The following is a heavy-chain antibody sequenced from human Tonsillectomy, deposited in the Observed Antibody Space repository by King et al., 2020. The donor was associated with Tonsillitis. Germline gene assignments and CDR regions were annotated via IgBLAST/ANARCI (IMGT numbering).Heavy chain of an antibody. Sequence: QLVQSGGGLVQPGGSLRLSCAASGFTFSSYAMNWVRQAPGKGLEWVSVITGSGGSTYYADSVKGRFSISRDNSKNTVYLQMNSLRAEDTAVYYCAKAPSGYYYRWDYWGQGTLVTVSS. CDR3: AKAPSGYYYRWDY. CDR2: ITGSGGST. J-gene: IGHJ4*02. D-gene: IGHD3-22*01. V-gene: IGHV3-23*04. CDR1: GFTFSSYA.